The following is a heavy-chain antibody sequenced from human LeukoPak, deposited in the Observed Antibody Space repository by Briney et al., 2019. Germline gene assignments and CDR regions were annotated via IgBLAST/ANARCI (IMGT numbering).Heavy chain of an antibody. CDR3: ARDSSSWYRGCHDY. D-gene: IGHD6-13*01. CDR1: GFTFDDYG. J-gene: IGHJ4*02. Sequence: PGGSLRLSCAASGFTFDDYGMSWVRQAPGKGLEWVSGISWSGGSTGYADSVKGRFTISRDNAKNSLYLQMNSLRAEDTALYYCARDSSSWYRGCHDYWGQGTLVTVSS. V-gene: IGHV3-20*04. CDR2: ISWSGGST.